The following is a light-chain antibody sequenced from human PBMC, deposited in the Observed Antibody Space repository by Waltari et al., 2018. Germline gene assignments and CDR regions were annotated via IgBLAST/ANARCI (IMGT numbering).Light chain of an antibody. CDR2: GSD. V-gene: IGLV3-19*01. J-gene: IGLJ2*01. Sequence: SSDLTQDPSLSVALGQTVRITCQGDSLRRYYASWYQQRPGQAPILVLYGSDNRPSGIPDRFSGSTSGYTASLTITGAQAEDEADDYWHSRETFSTRLFGGGTRLTV. CDR3: HSRETFSTRL. CDR1: SLRRYY.